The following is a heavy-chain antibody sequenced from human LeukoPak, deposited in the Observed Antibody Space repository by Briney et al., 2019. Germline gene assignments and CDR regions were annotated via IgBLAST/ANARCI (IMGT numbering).Heavy chain of an antibody. V-gene: IGHV3-21*01. J-gene: IGHJ5*02. CDR2: ISSSSSYI. D-gene: IGHD6-19*01. CDR1: GFTFSSYW. CDR3: ASSSRSWFDP. Sequence: GGSLRLSCAASGFTFSSYWMTWVRQAPGKGLEWVSSISSSSSYIYYADSVKGRFTISRDNAKNSLYLQMNSLRAEDTAVYHCASSSRSWFDPWGQGTLVTVSS.